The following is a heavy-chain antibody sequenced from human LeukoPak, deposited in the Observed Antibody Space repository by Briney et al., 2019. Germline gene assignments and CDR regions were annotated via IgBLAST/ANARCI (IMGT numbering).Heavy chain of an antibody. V-gene: IGHV4-30-2*01. CDR1: GGSIRSGGYS. CDR3: ARASSSFYGMDV. J-gene: IGHJ6*02. CDR2: IYHSGST. D-gene: IGHD6-6*01. Sequence: SETLSLTTAVSGGSIRSGGYSWSWIRQPPGKGLEWIGYIYHSGSTYYNPSLKSRVTISVDRSKNQFSLKLSSVTAADTAVYYCARASSSFYGMDVWGQGTTVTVSS.